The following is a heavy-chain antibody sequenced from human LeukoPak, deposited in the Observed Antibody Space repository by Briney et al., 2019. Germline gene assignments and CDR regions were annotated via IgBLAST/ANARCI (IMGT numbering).Heavy chain of an antibody. CDR2: INPNSGGT. CDR1: GYTFTGYY. V-gene: IGHV1-2*02. J-gene: IGHJ5*02. Sequence: GASVKVSSKASGYTFTGYYMHWVRQAPGQGLEWMGWINPNSGGTNYAQKFQGRVTMTRDTSISTAYMELSRLRSDDTAVYYCARLWFGEFPTGFDPWGQGTLVTVSS. D-gene: IGHD3-10*01. CDR3: ARLWFGEFPTGFDP.